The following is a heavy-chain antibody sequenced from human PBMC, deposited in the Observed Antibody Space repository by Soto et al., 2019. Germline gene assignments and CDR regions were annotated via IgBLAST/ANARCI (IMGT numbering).Heavy chain of an antibody. J-gene: IGHJ6*02. D-gene: IGHD2-15*01. CDR2: IIPIFGTA. V-gene: IGHV1-69*13. Sequence: SVKVYWKASGYGITGYYLRWVRQATRKGLEWMGGIIPIFGTANYAQKFQGRVTITADESTSTAYMELSSLRSEDTAVYYCARTQYIVVVVAAPPTRYDGMDVWGQGTTVTVSS. CDR1: GYGITGYY. CDR3: ARTQYIVVVVAAPPTRYDGMDV.